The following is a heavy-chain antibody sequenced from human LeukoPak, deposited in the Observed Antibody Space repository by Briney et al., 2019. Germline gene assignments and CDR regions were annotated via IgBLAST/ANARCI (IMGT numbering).Heavy chain of an antibody. V-gene: IGHV3-7*01. CDR1: GFTFSNYW. D-gene: IGHD3-16*01. Sequence: GGSLRLSCAASGFTFSNYWINWVRQAPGKGLEWVANIKEDGRQKYYVESVKGRFTVSRDNDKNSVYLQVSSLRDADTGVYYCARGLNTSPGIDYWGQGTMVTVSS. J-gene: IGHJ4*02. CDR3: ARGLNTSPGIDY. CDR2: IKEDGRQK.